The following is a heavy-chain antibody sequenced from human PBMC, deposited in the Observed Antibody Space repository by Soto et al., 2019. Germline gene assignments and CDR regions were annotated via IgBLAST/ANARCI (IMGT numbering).Heavy chain of an antibody. D-gene: IGHD3-3*01. Sequence: QMQLVQSGPEVKKPGTSVKVSCKASGFTLTSADVQWVRQTRGQRLEWIVWSVGGSGSTNYAQQFQGRLAITRDMSTSTVYMELSSLSSEDTAVYYCAADWSNRPFDFWGQGTLVTVSS. J-gene: IGHJ4*02. V-gene: IGHV1-58*01. CDR2: SVGGSGST. CDR1: GFTLTSAD. CDR3: AADWSNRPFDF.